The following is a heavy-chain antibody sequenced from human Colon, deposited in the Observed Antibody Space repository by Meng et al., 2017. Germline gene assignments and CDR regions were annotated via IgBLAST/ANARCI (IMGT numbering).Heavy chain of an antibody. CDR2: IFHAGNT. D-gene: IGHD3-22*01. Sequence: QVPLQESGPGLMKPSGTLSLTCPVPRGSITQDNWWTWVRQPPGKELEWIGEIFHAGNTNSNPSLKSRVTMSLDKSKNQFSLTLTSVTAADTAVYYCARDFHSTMTVFDSWGQGTLVTVSS. CDR3: ARDFHSTMTVFDS. CDR1: RGSITQDNW. J-gene: IGHJ4*02. V-gene: IGHV4-4*02.